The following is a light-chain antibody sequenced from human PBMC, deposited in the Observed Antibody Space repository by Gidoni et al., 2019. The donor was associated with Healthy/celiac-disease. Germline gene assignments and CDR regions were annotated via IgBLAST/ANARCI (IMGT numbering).Light chain of an antibody. CDR1: QGISSY. CDR3: QQYYSYPLT. CDR2: AAS. Sequence: IRITQSPSSLSASTGDRVTITCQASQGISSYLAWYQQKPGKAPKLLIYAASTLQSGVPSRFSGSGSETDFTLTISCLQSEDFATYYCQQYYSYPLTFGGGTKVEIK. J-gene: IGKJ4*01. V-gene: IGKV1-8*01.